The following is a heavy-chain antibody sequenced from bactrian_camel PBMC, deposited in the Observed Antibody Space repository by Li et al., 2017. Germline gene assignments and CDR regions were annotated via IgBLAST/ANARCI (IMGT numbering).Heavy chain of an antibody. CDR2: IDADGTT. D-gene: IGHD1*01. V-gene: IGHV3S53*01. J-gene: IGHJ4*01. CDR1: ALAYSAYC. CDR3: IGLDLGY. Sequence: ESGGDSVQAGGSLKLSCPASALAYSAYCMAWFHQAPGKEREQVAAIDADGTTSYSDSVKGRFALSRDNAKSMVYLQMNSPKSEDTALYYCIGLDLGYSGQGTQVTVS.